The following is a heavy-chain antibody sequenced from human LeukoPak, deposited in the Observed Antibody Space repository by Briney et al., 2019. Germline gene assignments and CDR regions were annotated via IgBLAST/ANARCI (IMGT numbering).Heavy chain of an antibody. CDR2: ISSSSSYI. V-gene: IGHV3-21*01. J-gene: IGHJ6*03. D-gene: IGHD2-15*01. Sequence: GGSLRLSCAASGFTFSSYEMNWVRQAPGKGLEWVSSISSSSSYIYYADSVKGRFTISRDNAKNSLYLQMNSLRAEDTAVYYCARVREAVVAAAYATYYYYYMDVWGKGTTVTVSS. CDR1: GFTFSSYE. CDR3: ARVREAVVAAAYATYYYYYMDV.